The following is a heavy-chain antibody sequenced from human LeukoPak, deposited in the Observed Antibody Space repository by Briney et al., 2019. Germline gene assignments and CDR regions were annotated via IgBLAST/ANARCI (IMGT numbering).Heavy chain of an antibody. V-gene: IGHV3-74*01. CDR1: GFTFSSYW. J-gene: IGHJ4*02. D-gene: IGHD1-26*01. CDR3: ARGVGTSAHFDY. Sequence: GGSLRLSYTASGFTFSSYWMHWVRQAPGAGLVWVSRIDSDGTDTTYADSVKGRFTISRDNAKNTLYLQMNSLRPEDTAVYYCARGVGTSAHFDYWGQGTLVTVSS. CDR2: IDSDGTDT.